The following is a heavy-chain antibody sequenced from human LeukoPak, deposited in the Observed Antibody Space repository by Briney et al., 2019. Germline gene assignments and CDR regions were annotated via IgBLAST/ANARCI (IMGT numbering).Heavy chain of an antibody. V-gene: IGHV1-3*04. J-gene: IGHJ4*02. D-gene: IGHD1-26*01. CDR1: GYDFTDYS. CDR2: VNTGNGHT. CDR3: ARGQWVGTTQAYYLQY. Sequence: ASVKVSCKASGYDFTDYSFQWVRQAPGQRLEWMGWVNTGNGHTRYSPKFQGRVTIVRDTSASTAYMDLSSLTSEDTALYYCARGQWVGTTQAYYLQYWGQGTLVAVSS.